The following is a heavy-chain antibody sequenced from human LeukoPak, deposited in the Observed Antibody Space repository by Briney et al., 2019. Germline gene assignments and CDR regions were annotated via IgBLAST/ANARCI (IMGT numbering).Heavy chain of an antibody. D-gene: IGHD1-26*01. V-gene: IGHV4-39*01. CDR1: GGPISSSGYY. CDR2: IYYIGST. Sequence: SETLSLTCTVSGGPISSSGYYWGWIRQPPGKGLEWIASIYYIGSTYYNPSLKSRVTISVDTSKNQLSLKLSSLTAADTAVYYCARHEYSGSYYGLSWFDPWGQGTLVTVSS. J-gene: IGHJ5*02. CDR3: ARHEYSGSYYGLSWFDP.